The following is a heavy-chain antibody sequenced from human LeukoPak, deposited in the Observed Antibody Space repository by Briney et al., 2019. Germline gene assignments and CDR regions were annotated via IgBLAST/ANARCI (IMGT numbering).Heavy chain of an antibody. CDR3: ASHRGGATVLFDY. Sequence: ASVKVSCKASGGTFSSYAISWVRQAPGQGLEWMGGIIPIFGTANYAQKFQGRVTITADESTSTDYMELSSLRSEDTAVYYCASHRGGATVLFDYWGQGTLVTVSS. V-gene: IGHV1-69*13. CDR2: IIPIFGTA. J-gene: IGHJ4*02. D-gene: IGHD1-26*01. CDR1: GGTFSSYA.